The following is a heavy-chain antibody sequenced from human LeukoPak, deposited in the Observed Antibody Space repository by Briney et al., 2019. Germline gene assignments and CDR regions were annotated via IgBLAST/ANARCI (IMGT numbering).Heavy chain of an antibody. V-gene: IGHV4-39*01. CDR1: GGSLTSSSHY. Sequence: SETLSLTCTVSGGSLTSSSHYWGWLRQPPGKRLQWVASLHHTGRNYSNAALKSRVSISMDTAKSQFSLKVNSVTASDSGVYYCVAEMTASAAFDIWGQGTMVAVSS. CDR2: LHHTGRN. J-gene: IGHJ3*02. CDR3: VAEMTASAAFDI. D-gene: IGHD2-21*02.